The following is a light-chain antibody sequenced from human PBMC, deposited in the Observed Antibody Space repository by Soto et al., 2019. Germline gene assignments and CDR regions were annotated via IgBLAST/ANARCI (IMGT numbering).Light chain of an antibody. V-gene: IGKV3-15*01. CDR1: QSVSSN. CDR3: QQYTNWPWT. CDR2: DAS. Sequence: EIVMTQSPATLSVSPGERATLSCRASQSVSSNLAWYQQKPGQAPSLLIYDASTRATAIPARFSGSGSGTEFTLTISSLQSEDFAVYYCQQYTNWPWTFGQGTKVDIK. J-gene: IGKJ1*01.